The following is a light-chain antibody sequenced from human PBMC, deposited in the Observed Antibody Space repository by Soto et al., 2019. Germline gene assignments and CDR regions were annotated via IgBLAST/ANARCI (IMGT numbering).Light chain of an antibody. V-gene: IGLV2-23*02. J-gene: IGLJ1*01. Sequence: QSVLTQPASVSGSPGQSITISCTGTSSDVGSYNLVSWYQQHPGKAPQLMIYEVSKRPSGVSNRFSGSKSGNTASLTISRLLAADEDDYYCCSSAGSSPFAYVFGAGTKVTVL. CDR2: EVS. CDR3: CSSAGSSPFAYV. CDR1: SSDVGSYNL.